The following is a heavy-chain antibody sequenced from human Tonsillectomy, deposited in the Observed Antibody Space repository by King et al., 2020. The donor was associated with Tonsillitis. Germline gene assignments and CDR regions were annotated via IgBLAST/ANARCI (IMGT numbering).Heavy chain of an antibody. D-gene: IGHD2-21*01. CDR1: GGSISSRDYY. V-gene: IGHV4-39*01. J-gene: IGHJ3*02. Sequence: QLQESGPGLVKPSETLSLTCTVSGGSISSRDYYWGWIRQPPGKGPEWIGSVYYSGSTYYIPSLQSRITISVDTSKRRFSLQLTSVTAADTAVYYCATSHINSVEHAFDIWGQGTLVTVSS. CDR2: VYYSGST. CDR3: ATSHINSVEHAFDI.